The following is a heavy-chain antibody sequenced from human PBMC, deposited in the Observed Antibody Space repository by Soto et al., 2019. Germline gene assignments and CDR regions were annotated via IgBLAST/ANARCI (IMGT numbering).Heavy chain of an antibody. CDR3: ATVRSHCSSTSCSHYYYYGMDV. V-gene: IGHV1-24*01. CDR2: FDPEDGET. J-gene: IGHJ6*02. Sequence: ASEKVSCKVSGYTLTELSMHWVRQAPGKGLEWMGGFDPEDGETIYAQKFQGRVTMTEDTSTDTAYMELSSLRSEDTAVYYCATVRSHCSSTSCSHYYYYGMDVWGQGTTVTVSS. D-gene: IGHD2-2*01. CDR1: GYTLTELS.